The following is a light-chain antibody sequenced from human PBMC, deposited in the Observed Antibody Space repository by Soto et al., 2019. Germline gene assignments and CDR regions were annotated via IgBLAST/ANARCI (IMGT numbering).Light chain of an antibody. CDR3: QQYFSYPYT. J-gene: IGKJ2*01. CDR2: GAS. CDR1: HRLNTY. V-gene: IGKV1-8*01. Sequence: IRMTQSPSSLSASIGDRVTFTCRASHRLNTYLAWYQQKPGKAPKLLIYGASTLHSGVPSRFSGSGSGTDFTLLISSLQSEDFATYYCQQYFSYPYTFGQGTKLEIK.